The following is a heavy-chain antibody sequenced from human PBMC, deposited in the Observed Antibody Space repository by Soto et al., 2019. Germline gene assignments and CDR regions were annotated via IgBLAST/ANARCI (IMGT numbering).Heavy chain of an antibody. Sequence: GGSLRLSCAASGFTFSGSAMHWVRQASGKGLEWVGRIRGKANSYATAYAASVKGRFTISRDDSKNTAYLQMNSLKTEDTAVYYCTRPKYSSSSDFDYWGQGTLVTVSS. J-gene: IGHJ4*02. CDR1: GFTFSGSA. CDR2: IRGKANSYAT. D-gene: IGHD6-6*01. CDR3: TRPKYSSSSDFDY. V-gene: IGHV3-73*01.